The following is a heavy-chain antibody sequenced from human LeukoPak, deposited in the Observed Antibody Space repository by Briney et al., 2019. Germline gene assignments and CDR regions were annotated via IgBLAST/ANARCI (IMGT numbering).Heavy chain of an antibody. Sequence: PSETLSLTCTVSGGSISSYYWSWIRQPPGKGLEWFGYIYTSGSTNYNPSLKSRVTISVDTSKNQFSLKLSSVTAADTAVYYCARRPSGYYYMDVWGKGTTVTVSS. D-gene: IGHD1-26*01. V-gene: IGHV4-4*09. J-gene: IGHJ6*03. CDR3: ARRPSGYYYMDV. CDR2: IYTSGST. CDR1: GGSISSYY.